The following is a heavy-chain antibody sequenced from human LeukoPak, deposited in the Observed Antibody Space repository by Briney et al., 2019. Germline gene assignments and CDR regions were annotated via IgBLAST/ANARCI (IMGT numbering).Heavy chain of an antibody. CDR1: GYTFTGYY. D-gene: IGHD3-22*01. J-gene: IGHJ4*02. CDR3: ARGFSDYDGSDYAFSFY. CDR2: INPNSGGT. V-gene: IGHV1-2*02. Sequence: ASVKVSCKASGYTFTGYYMHWVRQAPGQGLEWMGWINPNSGGTNYAQKFQGRVTMTRDTSISTAYMELSRLRSDDTAVYYCARGFSDYDGSDYAFSFYWGQGTLVTVSS.